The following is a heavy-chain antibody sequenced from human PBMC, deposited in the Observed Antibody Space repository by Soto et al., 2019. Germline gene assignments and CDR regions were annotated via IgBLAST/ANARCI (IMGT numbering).Heavy chain of an antibody. CDR2: ISYDGTNE. J-gene: IGHJ3*02. CDR3: ARVPPGGYSGYDSAFDI. V-gene: IGHV3-30*03. D-gene: IGHD5-12*01. CDR1: GFTFSSYG. Sequence: HPGGSLRLSCAASGFTFSSYGMHWVRQAPGKGLEWVAVISYDGTNENYADSVKGRFTISRDNSKNTLQLQMNSLRAEDTAFYFFARVPPGGYSGYDSAFDIWGQGTMVTV.